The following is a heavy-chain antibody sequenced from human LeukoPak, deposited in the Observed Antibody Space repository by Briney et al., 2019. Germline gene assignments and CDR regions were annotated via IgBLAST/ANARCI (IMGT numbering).Heavy chain of an antibody. Sequence: ASVKVSCKASGYTFTSYDINWVRQATGQGLEWMGWMNPNSGNTGYAQKFQGRVTMTRNTSISTAYMELSSLRSEDTAVYYCARPSHSSSWSGYYYYYGMDVWGQGTTVTVSS. CDR3: ARPSHSSSWSGYYYYYGMDV. V-gene: IGHV1-8*01. CDR2: MNPNSGNT. D-gene: IGHD6-13*01. CDR1: GYTFTSYD. J-gene: IGHJ6*02.